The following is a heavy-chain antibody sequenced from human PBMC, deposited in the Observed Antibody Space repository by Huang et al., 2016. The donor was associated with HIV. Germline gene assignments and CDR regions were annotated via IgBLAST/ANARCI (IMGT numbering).Heavy chain of an antibody. V-gene: IGHV3-30*18. D-gene: IGHD3-9*01. CDR2: ISYDGTNK. Sequence: QVQLVESGGGVVQPGRSLRLSCVASGFTFSSFGMNWVRQAPGKGLEWVTVISYDGTNKYYAGSVKGRFTISRDNAKNTLYLQMNSLKPEDTAVYYCAKECDILTGYYYSGSDYWGQGTLVTVSS. J-gene: IGHJ4*02. CDR1: GFTFSSFG. CDR3: AKECDILTGYYYSGSDY.